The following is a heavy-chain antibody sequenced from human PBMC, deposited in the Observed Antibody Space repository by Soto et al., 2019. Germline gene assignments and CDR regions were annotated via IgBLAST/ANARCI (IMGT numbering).Heavy chain of an antibody. V-gene: IGHV3-7*05. CDR3: ARAINYHFDY. CDR2: IRPDGIDK. J-gene: IGHJ4*02. D-gene: IGHD3-10*01. CDR1: GFTFNFSW. Sequence: VDPGGSLRLSCVASGFTFNFSWMTWVRQVPGKGLEWVANIRPDGIDKYYVDSVKGRFTISKDNADNSLFLQMNSLRVEDTAIYYCARAINYHFDYWGQGALVTVSS.